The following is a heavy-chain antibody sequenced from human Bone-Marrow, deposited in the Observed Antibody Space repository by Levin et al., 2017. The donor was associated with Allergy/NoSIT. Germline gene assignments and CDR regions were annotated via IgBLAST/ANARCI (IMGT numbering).Heavy chain of an antibody. V-gene: IGHV2-5*01. CDR1: GFSLTTNGVG. Sequence: SGPTLVKPTQTLTLTCTFSGFSLTTNGVGVAWVRQPPGKALEWLALINGNDDKHYSPSLKSWLSITKDASRNQVVLTMANVDPVDTATYYCAHDRPGIGFHSWGQGTLVTVSS. J-gene: IGHJ5*01. CDR3: AHDRPGIGFHS. D-gene: IGHD2-15*01. CDR2: INGNDDK.